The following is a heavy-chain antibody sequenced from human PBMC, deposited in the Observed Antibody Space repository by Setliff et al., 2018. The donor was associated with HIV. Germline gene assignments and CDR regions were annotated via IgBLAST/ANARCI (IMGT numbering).Heavy chain of an antibody. CDR2: IYPGDFDT. Sequence: GEPLKISCKASGYSFNNYYIGWARQKPGQGLEWMGVIYPGDFDTRYSPSFQGQVTISADRSISTAYLQWSSLKASDTAIYYCARLFKGGRHYYDSSGYLSYMDVWGKGTTVTVSS. CDR3: ARLFKGGRHYYDSSGYLSYMDV. D-gene: IGHD3-22*01. V-gene: IGHV5-51*01. J-gene: IGHJ6*03. CDR1: GYSFNNYY.